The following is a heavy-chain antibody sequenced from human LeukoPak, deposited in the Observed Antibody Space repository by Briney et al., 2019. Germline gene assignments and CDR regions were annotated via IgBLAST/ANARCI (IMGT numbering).Heavy chain of an antibody. CDR3: ARRAYSGYASGAAAGKFEY. V-gene: IGHV7-4-1*02. CDR1: GYTFTSYA. J-gene: IGHJ4*02. D-gene: IGHD5-12*01. CDR2: INTNTGNP. Sequence: GASLKVSCKASGYTFTSYAMNWVRQAPGQGREWMGWINTNTGNPTYTQGFTARFVFSLDISVSTAYLQISSLKAEDTAVYYCARRAYSGYASGAAAGKFEYWGQGTLVSVSS.